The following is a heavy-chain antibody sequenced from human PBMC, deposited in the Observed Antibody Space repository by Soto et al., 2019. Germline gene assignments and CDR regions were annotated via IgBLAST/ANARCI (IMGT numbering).Heavy chain of an antibody. CDR1: GFTVSSNY. CDR2: IYSGGST. J-gene: IGHJ6*03. V-gene: IGHV3-66*04. CDR3: ARPPSDTHYYYMDV. Sequence: EVQLVESGGGLVQPGGSLRLSCAASGFTVSSNYMSWVRQAPGKGLEWVSVIYSGGSTYYADSVKGRFTISRDNSKNTLYLQMNSLRAEDTAVYYCARPPSDTHYYYMDVWGKGTTVTVSS.